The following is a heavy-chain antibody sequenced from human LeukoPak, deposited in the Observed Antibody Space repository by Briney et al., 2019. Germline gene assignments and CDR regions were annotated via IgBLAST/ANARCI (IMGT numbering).Heavy chain of an antibody. CDR2: IRYTGET. V-gene: IGHV3-48*01. J-gene: IGHJ5*02. D-gene: IGHD5-12*01. CDR1: GFIFSQYS. Sequence: GGSLRLSCAASGFIFSQYSMNWVRQARGRGLEWVSHIRYTGETFYADSVKGRFTISKDNARNSLYLQMNDLRGEDTAIYYCARDAGNSGYGCDLWGQGTLVTVSS. CDR3: ARDAGNSGYGCDL.